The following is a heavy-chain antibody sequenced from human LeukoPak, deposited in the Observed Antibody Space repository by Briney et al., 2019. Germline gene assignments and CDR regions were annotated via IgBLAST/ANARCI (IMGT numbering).Heavy chain of an antibody. CDR1: GGTFSSYA. CDR3: ARVDTAMVIDY. CDR2: IIPILGIA. Sequence: SVKVSCKASGGTFSSYAISWVRQAPGQGLEWMGRIIPILGIANSAQKFQGRVTITADKSTSTAYMELSSLRSEDTAVYYCARVDTAMVIDYWGQGTLVTVSS. D-gene: IGHD5-18*01. J-gene: IGHJ4*02. V-gene: IGHV1-69*04.